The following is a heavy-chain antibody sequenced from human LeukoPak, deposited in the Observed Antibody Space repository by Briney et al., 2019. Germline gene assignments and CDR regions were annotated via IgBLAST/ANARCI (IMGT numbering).Heavy chain of an antibody. CDR1: GGSISSGSYY. D-gene: IGHD5-24*01. Sequence: SQTLSLTCTVSGGSISSGSYYWSWIRQPAGKGLEWIERIYTSGSTNYNPSLKSRVTISVDTSKNQFSLKLSSVTAADTAVYYCARGDGYNFYPFDYWGQGTLVTVSS. V-gene: IGHV4-61*02. J-gene: IGHJ4*02. CDR3: ARGDGYNFYPFDY. CDR2: IYTSGST.